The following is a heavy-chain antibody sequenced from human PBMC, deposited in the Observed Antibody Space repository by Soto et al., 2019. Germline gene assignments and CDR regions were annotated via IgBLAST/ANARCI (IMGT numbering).Heavy chain of an antibody. Sequence: SVKVSCKASGGTFSSYAISWVRQAPGQGLEWMGGIIPIFGTANYAQKFQGRVTITADESTSTAYMELISLRSEDTAVYYCARADYDILTGYSYYGMDVWGQGTTVTVSS. CDR1: GGTFSSYA. CDR2: IIPIFGTA. D-gene: IGHD3-9*01. V-gene: IGHV1-69*13. CDR3: ARADYDILTGYSYYGMDV. J-gene: IGHJ6*02.